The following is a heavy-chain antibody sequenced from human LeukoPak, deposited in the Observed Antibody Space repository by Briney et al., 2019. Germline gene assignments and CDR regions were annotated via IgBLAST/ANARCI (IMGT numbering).Heavy chain of an antibody. CDR2: IWYDGNNK. Sequence: GGSLRLSCAAFGFTSTNYGFHWVRQAPGKGLEWVADIWYDGNNKYYADSVKGRFTISRDSSKNTVFLQMNSLRAEDTAVYYCARDDGTGYLVHWGQGTLVTVSS. CDR1: GFTSTNYG. CDR3: ARDDGTGYLVH. J-gene: IGHJ4*02. V-gene: IGHV3-33*01. D-gene: IGHD3-22*01.